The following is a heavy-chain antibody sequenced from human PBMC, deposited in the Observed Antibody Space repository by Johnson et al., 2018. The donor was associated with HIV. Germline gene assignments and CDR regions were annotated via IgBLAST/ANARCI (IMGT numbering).Heavy chain of an antibody. D-gene: IGHD6-13*01. CDR2: IWYDGSEK. J-gene: IGHJ3*02. V-gene: IGHV3-33*03. CDR3: ARLGIAAARGAFDI. Sequence: QVQLVESGGGVVQPGRSLSLSCAASGFTFSSYGMHWVRQAPGKGLEWVAVIWYDGSEKYYVDSVKGRFTISRDNAKNSLYLQMNSLRAEDTAVYYCARLGIAAARGAFDIWGQGTMVTVSS. CDR1: GFTFSSYG.